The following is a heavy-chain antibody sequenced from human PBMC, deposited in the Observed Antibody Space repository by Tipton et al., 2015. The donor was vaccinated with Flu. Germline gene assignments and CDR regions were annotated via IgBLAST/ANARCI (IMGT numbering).Heavy chain of an antibody. CDR1: GYTFTNYW. D-gene: IGHD2/OR15-2a*01. CDR2: IYPGDSDT. Sequence: QLVQSGAEVKKPGESLKISCQGSGYTFTNYWIAWVRQMPGKGLEWMGIIYPGDSDTRYSPSFQGQVTISADKSISTAYLQWSSLKPSDTAMYYCASPTFYEDSELAPGGQGPLVTASS. CDR3: ASPTFYEDSELAP. V-gene: IGHV5-51*01. J-gene: IGHJ5*02.